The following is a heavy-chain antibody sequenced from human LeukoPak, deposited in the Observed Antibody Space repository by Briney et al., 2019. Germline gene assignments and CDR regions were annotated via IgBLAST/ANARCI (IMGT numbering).Heavy chain of an antibody. Sequence: ASVKVSCKASGYTFTSYYMHWVRQAPGQGLEWMGIINPSGGSTNYAQKFQGRVTITADESTSTAYMELSSLRSEDTAVYYCARTGRYCSSTSCYLYYYYYYMDVWGKGTTVTVSS. D-gene: IGHD2-2*01. CDR1: GYTFTSYY. V-gene: IGHV1-46*01. CDR3: ARTGRYCSSTSCYLYYYYYYMDV. J-gene: IGHJ6*03. CDR2: INPSGGST.